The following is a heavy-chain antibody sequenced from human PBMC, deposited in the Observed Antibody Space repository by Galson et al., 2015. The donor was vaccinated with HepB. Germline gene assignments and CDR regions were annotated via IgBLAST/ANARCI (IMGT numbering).Heavy chain of an antibody. CDR3: AKDNTLGSAVAGTEEYYFDY. J-gene: IGHJ4*02. V-gene: IGHV3-43*01. D-gene: IGHD6-19*01. CDR2: ISWDGGST. Sequence: SLRLSCAASGFTFDDYTMHWVRQAPGKGLEWVSLISWDGGSTYYADSVKGRFTISRDNSKNSLYLQMNSLRTEDTALYYCAKDNTLGSAVAGTEEYYFDYWGQGTLVTVSS. CDR1: GFTFDDYT.